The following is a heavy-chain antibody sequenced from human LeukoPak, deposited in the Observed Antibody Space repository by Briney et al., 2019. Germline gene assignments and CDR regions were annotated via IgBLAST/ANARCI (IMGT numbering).Heavy chain of an antibody. CDR3: ARDRGGYDFPPYYYGMDV. CDR1: GFTVSSNY. V-gene: IGHV3-66*01. J-gene: IGHJ6*02. Sequence: GGSLRLSCAASGFTVSSNYMSWVRQAPGKGLEWVSVIYSGGSTYYADSVKGRFTISRDNSKNTLYLQMNSLRAEDTAVYYCARDRGGYDFPPYYYGMDVWGQGTTVTVSS. CDR2: IYSGGST. D-gene: IGHD5-12*01.